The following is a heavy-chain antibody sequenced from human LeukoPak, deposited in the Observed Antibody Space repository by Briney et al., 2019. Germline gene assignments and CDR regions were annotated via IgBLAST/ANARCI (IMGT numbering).Heavy chain of an antibody. Sequence: GGSLRLSCAASGFTVSSNYMSWVRQAPGKGLEWVSVIYSGGSTYYADSVKGRFTISRDFYSDTLYLEMNSLRVEDTAIYYCARGVRGDCRSTSCYVLYYYYYMDVWGEGTSVTVSS. CDR2: IYSGGST. CDR3: ARGVRGDCRSTSCYVLYYYYYMDV. CDR1: GFTVSSNY. D-gene: IGHD2-2*01. J-gene: IGHJ6*03. V-gene: IGHV3-53*05.